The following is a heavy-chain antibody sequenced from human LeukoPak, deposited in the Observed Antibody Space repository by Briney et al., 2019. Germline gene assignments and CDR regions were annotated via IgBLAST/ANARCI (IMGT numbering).Heavy chain of an antibody. D-gene: IGHD6-6*01. V-gene: IGHV3-9*01. CDR2: ISWNSGSI. CDR3: AKDSGGGSSDSYYYYGMDV. CDR1: GFTFDDYA. J-gene: IGHJ6*02. Sequence: PGRSLRLSCAASGFTFDDYAMHWVRQAPGKGLEWVSGISWNSGSIGYADSVKGRFTISRDNAKNSLYLQVNSLRAEDTALYYCAKDSGGGSSDSYYYYGMDVWGQGTTVTVSS.